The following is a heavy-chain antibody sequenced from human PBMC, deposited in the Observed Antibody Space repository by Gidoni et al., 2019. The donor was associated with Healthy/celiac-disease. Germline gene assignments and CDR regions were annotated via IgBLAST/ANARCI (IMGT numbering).Heavy chain of an antibody. Sequence: EVQLVQSGAEVKKPGESLTISCKGSGYSFTSYWIGWVRQMPGKGLEWMGINYPGDSDTRYSPSFQGQVTISADKSISTAYLQWSSLKASDTAMYYCARQRYYDSSGYYLVDYWGQGTLVTVSS. CDR1: GYSFTSYW. CDR2: NYPGDSDT. D-gene: IGHD3-22*01. J-gene: IGHJ4*02. CDR3: ARQRYYDSSGYYLVDY. V-gene: IGHV5-51*01.